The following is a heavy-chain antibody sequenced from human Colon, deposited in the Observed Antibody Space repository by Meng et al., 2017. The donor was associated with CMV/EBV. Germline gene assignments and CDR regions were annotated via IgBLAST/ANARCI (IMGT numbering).Heavy chain of an antibody. CDR2: IHSGGNT. V-gene: IGHV3-66*01. Sequence: VEVVESGGNLVQPGGSLRLSCAASGFSVTDKYMSWVRQAPGKGLEWVSAIHSGGNTYYADSVKGRFTISRDNSKNTLYLQMNSVRAEDTAVYHCARDPGHGQSVTYDYWGQGTLVTVFS. J-gene: IGHJ4*02. D-gene: IGHD5-18*01. CDR3: ARDPGHGQSVTYDY. CDR1: GFSVTDKY.